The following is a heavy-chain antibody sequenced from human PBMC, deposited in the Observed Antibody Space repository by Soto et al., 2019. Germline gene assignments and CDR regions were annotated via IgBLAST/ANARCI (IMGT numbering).Heavy chain of an antibody. V-gene: IGHV4-34*01. D-gene: IGHD3-22*01. J-gene: IGHJ6*02. Sequence: PSETLSLTCAVYGGSFSGYYWSWIRQPPGKGLEWIGEINHSGSTNYNPSLKSRVSISVDTSKNQFSLKLSSVTAADTAVFYCARVRVVVRLYYYYVIDVWGQGTTVTVSS. CDR1: GGSFSGYY. CDR2: INHSGST. CDR3: ARVRVVVRLYYYYVIDV.